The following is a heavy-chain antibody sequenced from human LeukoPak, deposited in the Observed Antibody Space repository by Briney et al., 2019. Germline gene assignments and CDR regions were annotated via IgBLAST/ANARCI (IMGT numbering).Heavy chain of an antibody. D-gene: IGHD6-13*01. CDR1: GYAVTSYD. CDR3: ARGGIAAAGSFWWDSRQDDYHLGQDDY. J-gene: IGHJ4*02. CDR2: MKPNSGNT. V-gene: IGHV1-8*03. Sequence: ASVKVSCKASGYAVTSYDINWVRQATGQGLEWMGWMKPNSGNTGYAQKFQGRDTITRNTSISTAYMELSSLRSEDTAVYYCARGGIAAAGSFWWDSRQDDYHLGQDDYWGQGTLVTVSS.